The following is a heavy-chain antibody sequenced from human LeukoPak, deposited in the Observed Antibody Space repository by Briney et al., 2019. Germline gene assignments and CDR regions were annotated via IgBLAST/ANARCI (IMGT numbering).Heavy chain of an antibody. CDR2: IYYSGST. J-gene: IGHJ3*02. CDR1: GDSISSYY. CDR3: ARSERIIMILGGAFDI. D-gene: IGHD3-22*01. V-gene: IGHV4-59*08. Sequence: SETLSLTCTVSGDSISSYYWSWIRQPPGKGLEWIGYIYYSGSTNYSPSLKSRVTISVDTSKKQFSLKLSSVTAADTAVYYCARSERIIMILGGAFDIWGQGKVVTVSS.